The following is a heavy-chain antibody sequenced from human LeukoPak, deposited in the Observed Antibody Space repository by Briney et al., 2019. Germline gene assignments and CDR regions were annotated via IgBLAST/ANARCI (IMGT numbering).Heavy chain of an antibody. V-gene: IGHV4-39*01. D-gene: IGHD3-22*01. CDR2: IYYSVST. CDR1: GGSISSSSYY. Sequence: SETLSLTCTVSGGSISSSSYYWGWIRQPPGKGLEWIGSIYYSVSTYYNPSLKSRVTISVDTSKNQFSLKLSSVTAADTAVYYCARGDYDSSGYYVGYNWFDPWGQGTLVTVSS. J-gene: IGHJ5*02. CDR3: ARGDYDSSGYYVGYNWFDP.